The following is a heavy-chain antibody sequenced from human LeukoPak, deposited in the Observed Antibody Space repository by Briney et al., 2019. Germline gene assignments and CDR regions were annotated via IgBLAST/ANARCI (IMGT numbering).Heavy chain of an antibody. J-gene: IGHJ4*02. D-gene: IGHD2/OR15-2a*01. CDR1: GFTFRSYW. V-gene: IGHV3-74*01. CDR2: IKHDGSGA. Sequence: GGSLRLSCAASGFTFRSYWMHWVRQAPGKGLMWVSRIKHDGSGASYADSVKGRFTISRDNAKNTLYLEMNNLRAEDTAVYYCARDSSTSFWGGGQGTPVTVSS. CDR3: ARDSSTSFWG.